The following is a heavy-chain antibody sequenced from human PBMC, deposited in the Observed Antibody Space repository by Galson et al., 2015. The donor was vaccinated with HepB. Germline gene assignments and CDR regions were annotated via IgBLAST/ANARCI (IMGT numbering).Heavy chain of an antibody. CDR2: IYSGGST. CDR1: GFTVSSNY. D-gene: IGHD3-22*01. V-gene: IGHV3-66*01. J-gene: IGHJ4*02. CDR3: ARDFRLRSGYYFDY. Sequence: SLRLSCAASGFTVSSNYMSWVRQAPGKGLEWVSVIYSGGSTYYADSVKGRFTISRDNSKNTLYLQMNSLRAEDTAVYYRARDFRLRSGYYFDYWGQGTLVTVSS.